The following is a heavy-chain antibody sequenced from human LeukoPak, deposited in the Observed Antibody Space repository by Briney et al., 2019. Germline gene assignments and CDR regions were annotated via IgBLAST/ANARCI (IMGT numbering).Heavy chain of an antibody. D-gene: IGHD3-22*01. J-gene: IGHJ4*02. CDR3: AREMYDSSGFDGAPFDY. V-gene: IGHV3-30*03. Sequence: PGRSLTLSCAASGFTFSSYYMHWVPHAPDKGLGWVADISYDGSKKNYADSVKGRFTISRDNSENTLFLHVNSLRAEDRGVYYCAREMYDSSGFDGAPFDYWGQGTLVTVSS. CDR2: ISYDGSKK. CDR1: GFTFSSYY.